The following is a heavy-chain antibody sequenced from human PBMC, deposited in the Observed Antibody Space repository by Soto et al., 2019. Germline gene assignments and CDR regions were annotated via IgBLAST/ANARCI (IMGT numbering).Heavy chain of an antibody. D-gene: IGHD6-13*01. CDR3: AKEPYSSSWGDY. CDR2: ISYDGSNK. V-gene: IGHV3-30*18. Sequence: QVQLVESGGGVVQPGRSLRLSCAASGFTFSSYGMHWVRQAPGKGLEWVAVISYDGSNKYYADSVKGRFTISRDNSKNTLYLQMNSLRAEDTAVDYCAKEPYSSSWGDYWGQGTLVTVSS. J-gene: IGHJ4*02. CDR1: GFTFSSYG.